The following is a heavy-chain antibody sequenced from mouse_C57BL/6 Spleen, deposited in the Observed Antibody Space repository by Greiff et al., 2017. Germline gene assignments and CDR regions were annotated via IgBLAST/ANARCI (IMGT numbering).Heavy chain of an antibody. V-gene: IGHV1-61*01. Sequence: QVQLKQPGAELVRPGSSVKLSCKASGYTFTSYWMDWVKQRPGQGLEWIGNIYPSDSETHYNQKFKDKATLTVDKSSSTAYMQLSSLTSEDSAVYYCARLGDYYGSRGAWFAYWGQGTLVTVSA. J-gene: IGHJ3*01. CDR3: ARLGDYYGSRGAWFAY. CDR1: GYTFTSYW. D-gene: IGHD1-1*01. CDR2: IYPSDSET.